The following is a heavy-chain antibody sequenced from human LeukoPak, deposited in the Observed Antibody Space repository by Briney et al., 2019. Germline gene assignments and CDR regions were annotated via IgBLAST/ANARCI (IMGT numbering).Heavy chain of an antibody. CDR2: ISGSGGST. Sequence: GGSLRLSCAASGFTFSSYAMTWVRQAPGKGLEWVSAISGSGGSTYYADSAKGRITISRDNSKNTLYLQMNSLRAEDTAVYYCAKGGQLRYYFDYWGQGTLVTVSS. CDR1: GFTFSSYA. V-gene: IGHV3-23*01. D-gene: IGHD5-12*01. J-gene: IGHJ4*02. CDR3: AKGGQLRYYFDY.